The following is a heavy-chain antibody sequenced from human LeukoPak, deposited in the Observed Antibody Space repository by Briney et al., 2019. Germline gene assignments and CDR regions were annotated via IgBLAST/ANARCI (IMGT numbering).Heavy chain of an antibody. CDR3: ARAGAVAGEDYFDY. Sequence: SETLSLTCAVYGGSFSGYYWSWIRQPPGKGLEWIGEINHSGSTNYNPSLKSRVTISVDTSKNQFSLKLSSVTAADTAVYYCARAGAVAGEDYFDYWGQGTLVTVSS. V-gene: IGHV4-34*01. CDR1: GGSFSGYY. J-gene: IGHJ4*02. CDR2: INHSGST. D-gene: IGHD6-19*01.